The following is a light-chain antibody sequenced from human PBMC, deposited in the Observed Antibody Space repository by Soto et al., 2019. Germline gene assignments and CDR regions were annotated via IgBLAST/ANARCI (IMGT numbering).Light chain of an antibody. CDR1: SSDVGAYNY. CDR3: SSYTTSSTLV. V-gene: IGLV2-14*03. CDR2: DVS. Sequence: QSALTQPASVSGSPGQSITISCTGTSSDVGAYNYVSWYQQHPSKAPKLMIYDVSNGPSGVSNRFSGSKSDNTASLTISGLQAEDEADYYCSSYTTSSTLVFGGGTKLTVL. J-gene: IGLJ2*01.